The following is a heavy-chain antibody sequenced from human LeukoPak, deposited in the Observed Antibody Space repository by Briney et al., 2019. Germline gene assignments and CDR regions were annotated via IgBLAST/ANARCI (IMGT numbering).Heavy chain of an antibody. Sequence: PGGSLRLSCAASGFTFSSYEMHGVRQAQGKGLEWVSSISSSSSYIYDADSVKGRFTISRDNAKNSLYLQMNSLRAEDTAVYVCARPTSGWFDYWGQGTLVTVSS. J-gene: IGHJ5*01. V-gene: IGHV3-21*01. CDR2: ISSSSSYI. CDR3: ARPTSGWFDY. D-gene: IGHD2-2*01. CDR1: GFTFSSYE.